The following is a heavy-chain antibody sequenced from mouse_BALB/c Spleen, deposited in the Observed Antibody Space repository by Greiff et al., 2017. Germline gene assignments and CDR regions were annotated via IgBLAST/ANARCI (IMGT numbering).Heavy chain of an antibody. J-gene: IGHJ2*01. CDR3: ARRDYGSSLDY. Sequence: DVMLVESGGGLVQPGGSRKLSCAASGFTFSSFGMHWVRQAPEKGLEWVAYISSGSSTIYYADTVKGRFTISRDNPKNTLFLQMTSLRSEDTAMYYCARRDYGSSLDYWGQGTTLTVSS. V-gene: IGHV5-17*02. D-gene: IGHD1-1*01. CDR2: ISSGSSTI. CDR1: GFTFSSFG.